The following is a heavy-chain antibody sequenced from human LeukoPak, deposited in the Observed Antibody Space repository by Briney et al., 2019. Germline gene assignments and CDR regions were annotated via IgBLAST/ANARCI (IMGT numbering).Heavy chain of an antibody. CDR1: GFTFSSYP. CDR2: ISSDGSDK. Sequence: GGSLRLSCAASGFTFSSYPIHWVRQAPGKGLDWVALISSDGSDKKYAGSVKGRFTISRDNSKNTLYLQMHSLRVEDTAVYYCARDYPADYWGQGTLVTVSS. J-gene: IGHJ4*02. V-gene: IGHV3-30-3*01. CDR3: ARDYPADY.